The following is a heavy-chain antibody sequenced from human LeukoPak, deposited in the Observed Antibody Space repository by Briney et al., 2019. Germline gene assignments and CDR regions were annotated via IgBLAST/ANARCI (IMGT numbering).Heavy chain of an antibody. D-gene: IGHD1-26*01. V-gene: IGHV1-8*01. CDR2: MNPNSGNT. CDR3: ARANVGAFDY. Sequence: ASVKVSCKASGYTFTSYDINWVRQATGQGLEWMGWMNPNSGNTGCAQKFQGRVAMTRNTSISTAYMELSSLRSDDTAVYYCARANVGAFDYWGQGTLVTVSS. CDR1: GYTFTSYD. J-gene: IGHJ4*02.